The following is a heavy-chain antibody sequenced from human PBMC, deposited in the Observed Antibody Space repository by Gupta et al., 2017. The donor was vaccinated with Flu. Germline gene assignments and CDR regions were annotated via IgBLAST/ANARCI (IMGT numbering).Heavy chain of an antibody. CDR2: INAGNGNT. V-gene: IGHV1-3*01. D-gene: IGHD2-21*02. CDR3: ARDYYCGGDCGRIDVRGDWGWFDP. Sequence: QVQLVQSGAEVKKPGASVKVSCKASGYTFTSYAMHWVRQAPGQRLEWMGWINAGNGNTKYSQKFQGRVTITRDTSASTAYMELSSLRSEDTAVYYCARDYYCGGDCGRIDVRGDWGWFDPWGQGTLVTVSS. J-gene: IGHJ5*02. CDR1: GYTFTSYA.